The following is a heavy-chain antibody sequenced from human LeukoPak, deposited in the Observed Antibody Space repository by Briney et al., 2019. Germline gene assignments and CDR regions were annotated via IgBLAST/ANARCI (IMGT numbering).Heavy chain of an antibody. D-gene: IGHD6-6*01. V-gene: IGHV1-69*13. CDR2: IIPIFGTA. Sequence: SVKVSCKASGGTFSSYAISWVRQAPGQGLEWMGGIIPIFGTANYAQKFQGRVTITADESTSTAYMELSSLRSEDTAVYYCAKATSIAARLTPFDYWGQGTLVTVSS. J-gene: IGHJ4*02. CDR3: AKATSIAARLTPFDY. CDR1: GGTFSSYA.